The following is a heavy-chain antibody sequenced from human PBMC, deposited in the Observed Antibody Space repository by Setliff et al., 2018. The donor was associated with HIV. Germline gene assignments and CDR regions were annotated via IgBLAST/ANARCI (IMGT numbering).Heavy chain of an antibody. CDR1: GFTFSSYA. CDR3: AKRAMTGRRGPFNI. D-gene: IGHD3-9*01. V-gene: IGHV3-30-3*02. CDR2: ISYDGSNK. Sequence: PGGSLRLSCAASGFTFSSYAMHWVRQAPGKGLEWVAVISYDGSNKYYADSVKGRFTISRDNSKNTLYLQMNSLRAEDTAVYYCAKRAMTGRRGPFNIWGQGTMVTVSS. J-gene: IGHJ3*02.